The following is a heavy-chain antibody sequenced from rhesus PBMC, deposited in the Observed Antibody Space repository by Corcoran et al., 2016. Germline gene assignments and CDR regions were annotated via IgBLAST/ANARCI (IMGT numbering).Heavy chain of an antibody. D-gene: IGHD1-38*01. V-gene: IGHV1-198*02. CDR3: ARGLATYWYFDL. CDR1: GFTFGSYA. CDR2: ISPLVDIT. Sequence: QVQLVQSGAEVKKPGASVKVSCKASGFTFGSYAINWVRQAPGQGLEWMGVISPLVDITNYAEKFQGRVTITADTSTSTDYMELSSLRSEDTAVYYCARGLATYWYFDLWGPGTPITISS. J-gene: IGHJ2*01.